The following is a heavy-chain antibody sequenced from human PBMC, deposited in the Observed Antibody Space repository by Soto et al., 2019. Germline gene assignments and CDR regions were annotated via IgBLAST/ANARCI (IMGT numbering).Heavy chain of an antibody. Sequence: QVQLQESGPGLVKPSQTLSLTCTVSGGSISSGSYYWSWIRQHPGKGLEWIGYIYYSGSTYYNPSLKSRVTISVDTSKNQFSLKLSSVTAADTSVYYCARGIAAAGLSYYYYGMDVWGQGTTVTVSS. V-gene: IGHV4-31*03. CDR2: IYYSGST. CDR1: GGSISSGSYY. D-gene: IGHD6-13*01. J-gene: IGHJ6*02. CDR3: ARGIAAAGLSYYYYGMDV.